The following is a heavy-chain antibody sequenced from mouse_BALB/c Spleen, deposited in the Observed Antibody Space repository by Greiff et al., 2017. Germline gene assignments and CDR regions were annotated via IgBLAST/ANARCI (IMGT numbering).Heavy chain of an antibody. V-gene: IGHV1-87*01. D-gene: IGHD2-1*01. Sequence: QVQLQQSGAELARPGASVKLSCKASGYTFTSYWMQWVKQRPGQGLEWIGAIYPGDGDTRYTQKFKGKATLTADKSSSTAYMQLSSLASEDSAVYYCARRFYYGNYNYAMDYWGQGTSVTVSS. CDR2: IYPGDGDT. CDR3: ARRFYYGNYNYAMDY. CDR1: GYTFTSYW. J-gene: IGHJ4*01.